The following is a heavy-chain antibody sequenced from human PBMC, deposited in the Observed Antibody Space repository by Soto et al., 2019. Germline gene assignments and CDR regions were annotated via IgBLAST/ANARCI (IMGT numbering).Heavy chain of an antibody. J-gene: IGHJ4*02. CDR3: TTDSLSSSWYRLLYYFDY. D-gene: IGHD6-13*01. CDR2: IKSKTDGGTT. Sequence: GGSLGLSCAASGFTFRNAWMNWVRQAPGKWLEWVGRIKSKTDGGTTDYAAPVKGRFTISRDDSKNTLYLQMNSLKTEDTAVYYCTTDSLSSSWYRLLYYFDYWGQGTLVTVSS. V-gene: IGHV3-15*07. CDR1: GFTFRNAW.